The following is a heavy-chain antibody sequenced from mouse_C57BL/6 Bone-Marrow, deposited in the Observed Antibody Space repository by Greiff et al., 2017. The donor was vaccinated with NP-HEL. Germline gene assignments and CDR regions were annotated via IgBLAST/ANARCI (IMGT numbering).Heavy chain of an antibody. CDR3: ASHSNTSY. J-gene: IGHJ3*01. CDR1: EYAFPSHD. D-gene: IGHD2-5*01. V-gene: IGHV5-2*01. CDR2: IISDGGST. Sequence: EVHLVESGGGLVQPGESLKLSCESNEYAFPSHDMYWVRKTPEKRLELVAAIISDGGSTYYPDTLERRFIISSDNTKKTLYLQMIDLRSEDTALYYCASHSNTSYWGQGTLVTVSA.